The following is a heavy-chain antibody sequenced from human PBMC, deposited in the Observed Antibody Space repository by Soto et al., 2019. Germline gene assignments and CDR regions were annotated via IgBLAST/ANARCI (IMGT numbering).Heavy chain of an antibody. CDR3: ARDEAYKWNDGGWCDP. CDR2: ISAYNGNT. V-gene: IGHV1-18*01. CDR1: GYTFTSYG. J-gene: IGHJ5*02. D-gene: IGHD1-1*01. Sequence: QVKLVQSGAEVKKPGASVKFSCKASGYTFTSYGISWVRQASGQGLEWMGWISAYNGNTKYAQKLQGRVNMTTDTSTRTAYMELRSLRSDDTAVYYWARDEAYKWNDGGWCDPWGQGTLVTVSS.